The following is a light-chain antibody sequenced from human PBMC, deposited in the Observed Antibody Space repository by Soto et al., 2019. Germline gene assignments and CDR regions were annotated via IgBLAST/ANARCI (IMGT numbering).Light chain of an antibody. CDR2: DAS. CDR3: QQYNSWPPIT. J-gene: IGKJ5*01. Sequence: EVVMTQCPATLSVFAGEMATLSCRASESVSRNLAWYQQKPCQAPWLLIYDASTRATGIPDMFSGGGSGTEFTLTISSLQSEDFVVYYCQQYNSWPPITFVQGTRLEIK. V-gene: IGKV3-15*01. CDR1: ESVSRN.